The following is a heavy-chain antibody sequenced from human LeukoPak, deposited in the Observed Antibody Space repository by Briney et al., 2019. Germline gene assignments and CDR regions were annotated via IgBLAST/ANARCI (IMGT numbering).Heavy chain of an antibody. J-gene: IGHJ5*02. CDR1: GNTFTGYY. CDR3: ARVRAYYYDSSGYPTNWFDP. CDR2: INPNSGGT. Sequence: ASVKVSCKASGNTFTGYYMHWVRQAPGQGLEWMGWINPNSGGTNYAQKFQGRVTMTRDTSISTAYMELSRLRSDDTAVYYCARVRAYYYDSSGYPTNWFDPWGQGTLVTVSS. V-gene: IGHV1-2*02. D-gene: IGHD3-22*01.